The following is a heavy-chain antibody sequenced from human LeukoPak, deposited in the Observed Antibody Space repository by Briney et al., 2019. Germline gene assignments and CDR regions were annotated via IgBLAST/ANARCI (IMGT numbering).Heavy chain of an antibody. CDR3: ARDRGVRGVIPPNDAFDI. CDR1: GGSISSYY. D-gene: IGHD3-10*01. Sequence: SETLSLTRTVSGGSISSYYWSWIRQPPGKGLEWIGYIYYSGSTNYNPSLKSRVTISVDTSKNQFSLKLSSVTAADTAVYYCARDRGVRGVIPPNDAFDIWGQGTMVTVSS. CDR2: IYYSGST. J-gene: IGHJ3*02. V-gene: IGHV4-59*01.